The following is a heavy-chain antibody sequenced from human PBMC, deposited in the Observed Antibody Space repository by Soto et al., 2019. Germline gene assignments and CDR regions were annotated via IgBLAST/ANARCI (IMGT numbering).Heavy chain of an antibody. V-gene: IGHV1-2*04. Sequence: GAAVKVSCKASGYTFTGYYMHWVRQAPGQGLEWMGWINPNSGGTNYAQKFQGWVTMTRDTSISTAYMELSRLRSDDTAVYYCASSXAAAGTPYYYYYYGMDVWGQGTTVTVSS. CDR1: GYTFTGYY. J-gene: IGHJ6*02. CDR3: ASSXAAAGTPYYYYYYGMDV. D-gene: IGHD6-13*01. CDR2: INPNSGGT.